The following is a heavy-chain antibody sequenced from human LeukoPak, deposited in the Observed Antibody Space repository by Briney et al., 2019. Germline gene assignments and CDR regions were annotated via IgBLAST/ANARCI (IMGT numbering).Heavy chain of an antibody. Sequence: GGSLRLSCAASGFTFSTHWMTWVRQAPGKGLEWVANIKQDGSEKYYVDSVKGRFTISRDNSKNTLYLQMNSLRAEDTAVYYCAREWYQLLSRRRPQTSDAFDIWGQGTMVTVSS. D-gene: IGHD2-2*01. V-gene: IGHV3-7*01. CDR1: GFTFSTHW. CDR3: AREWYQLLSRRRPQTSDAFDI. J-gene: IGHJ3*02. CDR2: IKQDGSEK.